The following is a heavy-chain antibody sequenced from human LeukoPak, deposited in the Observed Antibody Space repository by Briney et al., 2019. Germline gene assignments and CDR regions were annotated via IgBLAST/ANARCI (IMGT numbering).Heavy chain of an antibody. CDR2: INSDGSST. J-gene: IGHJ4*02. Sequence: PGGSLRLFCAASGFTFSNYWMHWVRQAPGKGLVWVSRINSDGSSTTYADSVKGRFTISRDNAKNTLYLQMNSLRAEDTAVYYCVGVSYTSSWYFDYWGQGTLVTVSS. D-gene: IGHD6-13*01. CDR1: GFTFSNYW. CDR3: VGVSYTSSWYFDY. V-gene: IGHV3-74*01.